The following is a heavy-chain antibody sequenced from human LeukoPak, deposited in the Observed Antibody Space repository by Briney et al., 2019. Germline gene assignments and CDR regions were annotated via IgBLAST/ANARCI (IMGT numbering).Heavy chain of an antibody. V-gene: IGHV3-7*01. CDR1: GFTLSSYW. CDR3: ARQDWGLYYYQMDV. Sequence: GGSLRLSCAASGFTLSSYWMSWVRQAPGKGREWVANIKQEGSEKKYVDSVKGRFTISRDNAKNSLYLQVNSLRVEDTAVYYCARQDWGLYYYQMDVWGKGTTVTVSS. D-gene: IGHD7-27*01. J-gene: IGHJ6*03. CDR2: IKQEGSEK.